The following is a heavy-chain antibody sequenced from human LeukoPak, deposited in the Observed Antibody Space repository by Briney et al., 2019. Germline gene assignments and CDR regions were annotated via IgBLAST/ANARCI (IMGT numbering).Heavy chain of an antibody. CDR1: GVTVCSNY. CDR3: ARLNFGDDY. J-gene: IGHJ4*02. CDR2: IYGSTSA. V-gene: IGHV3-66*01. Sequence: GGSLRLSCAASGVTVCSNYINWVRPAPGEGLEWVSLIYGSTSADYADSVKGRFTISRDTSMNTVYLQMNSLRAEDTAVYYCARLNFGDDYWGQGTLVTVSS. D-gene: IGHD4-17*01.